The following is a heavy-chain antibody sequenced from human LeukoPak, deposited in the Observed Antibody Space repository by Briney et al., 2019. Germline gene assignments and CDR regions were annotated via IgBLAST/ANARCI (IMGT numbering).Heavy chain of an antibody. J-gene: IGHJ4*02. D-gene: IGHD6-13*01. CDR1: GFTFTTYG. Sequence: PGESLRLSCAASGFTFTTYGLHWVRQAPGKGLEWVAAIASNGGSEYYADSVKGRFTISRDNSKNTLFLQMNSLRPDDTAVYYCAKRGHYSINWYHYFDYWGQGTLVTVSS. CDR2: IASNGGSE. CDR3: AKRGHYSINWYHYFDY. V-gene: IGHV3-30*18.